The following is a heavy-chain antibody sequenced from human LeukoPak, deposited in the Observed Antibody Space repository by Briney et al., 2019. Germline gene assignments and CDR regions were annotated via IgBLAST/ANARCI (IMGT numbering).Heavy chain of an antibody. J-gene: IGHJ3*02. V-gene: IGHV3-30-3*01. CDR3: ARDGYFYDSSGPTDAFDI. D-gene: IGHD3-22*01. CDR1: GFTFSSYA. Sequence: GGSLRLSCAASGFTFSSYAMHWVRQAPGKGLEWVAVISYDGSNKYYADSVKGRFTISRDNSENTLYLQMNSLRAEDTAIYYCARDGYFYDSSGPTDAFDIWGQGTMVTVSS. CDR2: ISYDGSNK.